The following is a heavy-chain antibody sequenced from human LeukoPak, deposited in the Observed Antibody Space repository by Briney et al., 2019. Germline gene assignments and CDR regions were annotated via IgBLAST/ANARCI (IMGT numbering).Heavy chain of an antibody. D-gene: IGHD2-2*01. V-gene: IGHV3-30*18. CDR2: ISYDGSNK. Sequence: GGSLRLSCAASGFTFSSYGMHWVRQAPGKGLEWVAVISYDGSNKYYADSVKGRFTISRDNSKNTLYLQMNSLRAEDTAVYYCAKDIGQLLIDDAFDIWGQGTMVTVSS. J-gene: IGHJ3*02. CDR3: AKDIGQLLIDDAFDI. CDR1: GFTFSSYG.